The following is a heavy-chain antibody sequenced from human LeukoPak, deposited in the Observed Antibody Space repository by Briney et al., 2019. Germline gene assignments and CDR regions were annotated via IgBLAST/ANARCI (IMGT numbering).Heavy chain of an antibody. Sequence: GGSLRLSCAASGFTFHNYAMSWVRRAPGKGPEWVSIIYADGGTKYADSVKGRFTISRDTSKNTFSLQMNNLRAEDTAVYYCARLASRSYWGQGTLVAVSS. D-gene: IGHD6-6*01. CDR2: IYADGGT. CDR3: ARLASRSY. V-gene: IGHV3-53*01. CDR1: GFTFHNYA. J-gene: IGHJ4*02.